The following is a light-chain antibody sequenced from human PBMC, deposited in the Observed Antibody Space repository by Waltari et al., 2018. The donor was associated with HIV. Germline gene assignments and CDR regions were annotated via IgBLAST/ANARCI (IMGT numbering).Light chain of an antibody. J-gene: IGKJ1*01. V-gene: IGKV3-20*01. CDR1: QSVSSSN. CDR2: GAS. Sequence: EIVLTQSPGTLSLSPGAIATLSCRASQSVSSSNVAWYHQKPGQAPRLLIYGASSRATGIPDRCSGSGSGTDFTLTINRLEPEDFAVYYCQQYGRSPTWTFGQGTKVEIK. CDR3: QQYGRSPTWT.